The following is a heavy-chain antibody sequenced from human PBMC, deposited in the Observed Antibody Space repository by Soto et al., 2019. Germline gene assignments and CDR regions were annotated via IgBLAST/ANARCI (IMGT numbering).Heavy chain of an antibody. Sequence: VASVKVSCKASGYTFTSYCISWVLQAPGQGLEWMGWISAYNGNTNYAQKLQGRVTMTTDTSTSTAYMELRSLRSDDTAVYYCARDLTIFGVVIMPAYGMDVWGQGTTVTVSS. CDR1: GYTFTSYC. V-gene: IGHV1-18*01. CDR3: ARDLTIFGVVIMPAYGMDV. D-gene: IGHD3-3*01. CDR2: ISAYNGNT. J-gene: IGHJ6*02.